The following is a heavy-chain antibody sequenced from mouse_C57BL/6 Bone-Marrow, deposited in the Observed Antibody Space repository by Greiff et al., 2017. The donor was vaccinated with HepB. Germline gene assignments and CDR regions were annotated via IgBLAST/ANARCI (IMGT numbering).Heavy chain of an antibody. CDR2: IHPNSGST. CDR3: ARGWLRYFDY. Sequence: VPLPQPGAELVTPGASVTLSCTASGYTFPRSWMHWVKPSPGPGLEWIGMIHPNSGSTNYNEKFKSKATLTVDKSSSTAYMQLSSLTSEDSAVYYCARGWLRYFDYWGQGTTLTVSS. J-gene: IGHJ2*01. CDR1: GYTFPRSW. V-gene: IGHV1-64*01. D-gene: IGHD2-2*01.